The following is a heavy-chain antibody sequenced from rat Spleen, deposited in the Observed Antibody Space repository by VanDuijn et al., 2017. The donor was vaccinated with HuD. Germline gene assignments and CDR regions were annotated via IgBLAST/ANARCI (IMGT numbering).Heavy chain of an antibody. J-gene: IGHJ2*01. CDR3: ARQHSGDYFDY. CDR1: GFPFSNFD. Sequence: EVQLVESGGGLVQPGRSMKLSCAASGFPFSNFDMAWVRQAPTKGLEWVASINFDGSGTYYRDSVKGRFTISRDNAKSTLYLQMDSLRSEDTATYYCARQHSGDYFDYWGQGVMVTVSS. D-gene: IGHD1-1*01. CDR2: INFDGSGT. V-gene: IGHV5-25*01.